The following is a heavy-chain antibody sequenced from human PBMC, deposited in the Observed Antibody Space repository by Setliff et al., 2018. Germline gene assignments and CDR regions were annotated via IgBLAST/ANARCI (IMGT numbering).Heavy chain of an antibody. D-gene: IGHD3-9*01. V-gene: IGHV3-30*02. CDR1: GFTFSSYG. CDR3: AKDLSDILTGYYIYYGMDV. J-gene: IGHJ6*02. CDR2: IRYDGSNK. Sequence: PGGSLRLSCAASGFTFSSYGMHWVRQAPGKGLEWVAFIRYDGSNKYYADSVKGRFTISRDNSKNTLYLQMNSLRAEDTAVYYCAKDLSDILTGYYIYYGMDVWGQGTTVTVSS.